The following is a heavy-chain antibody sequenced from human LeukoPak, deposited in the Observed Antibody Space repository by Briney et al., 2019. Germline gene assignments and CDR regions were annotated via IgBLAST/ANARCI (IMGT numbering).Heavy chain of an antibody. CDR1: GYTFTSYD. CDR2: ISGYNGNT. Sequence: ASVKVSCKASGYTFTSYDISWVRQAPGQGLEWMGWISGYNGNTNYAQNFQVRVTMTTDTSTNTAYMELRSLRSDDTAVYYCARSSLQLEPPRYWGQGTLATVSS. V-gene: IGHV1-18*01. CDR3: ARSSLQLEPPRY. J-gene: IGHJ4*02. D-gene: IGHD1-1*01.